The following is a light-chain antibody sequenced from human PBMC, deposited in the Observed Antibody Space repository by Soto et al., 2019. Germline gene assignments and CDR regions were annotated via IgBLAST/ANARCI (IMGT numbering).Light chain of an antibody. CDR2: GAS. CDR1: QGVSSY. Sequence: EIVLTQSPATLSLSPGERATLSCMASQGVSSYLAWYQQKPGQAPRLLIYGASTRATGIPARFSGSGSGTEFTLTISSLEPEDFAVYYCQQRSNWPPITFGQGTRLEI. V-gene: IGKV3-11*01. J-gene: IGKJ5*01. CDR3: QQRSNWPPIT.